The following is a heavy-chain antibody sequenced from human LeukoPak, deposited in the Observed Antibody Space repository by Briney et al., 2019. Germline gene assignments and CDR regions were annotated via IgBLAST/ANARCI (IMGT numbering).Heavy chain of an antibody. CDR1: GGSFSGYY. J-gene: IGHJ4*02. CDR2: INHSGST. CDR3: ARGGYYDYVWGSYPQGYFDY. Sequence: KPSETLSLTCAVYGGSFSGYYWSWIRQPPGKGLEWIGEINHSGSTNYNPSLKSRVTISVDTSKNQFSLKLSSVTAADTAVYHCARGGYYDYVWGSYPQGYFDYWGQGTLVTVSS. D-gene: IGHD3-16*02. V-gene: IGHV4-34*01.